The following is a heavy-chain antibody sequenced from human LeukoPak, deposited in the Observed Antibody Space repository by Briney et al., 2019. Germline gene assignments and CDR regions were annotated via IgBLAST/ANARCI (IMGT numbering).Heavy chain of an antibody. J-gene: IGHJ6*03. Sequence: PGGSLRLSCAASGFIFSSYGMHWVRQAPGKGLEWVAFIRYDGSNKYYADSVKGRFTISRDNSKNTLSLQMNSLIPEDTAVYYCAKVNPKVREISHYHYYYYMDVWGKGTTVTISS. CDR2: IRYDGSNK. CDR3: AKVNPKVREISHYHYYYYMDV. V-gene: IGHV3-30*02. D-gene: IGHD3-10*01. CDR1: GFIFSSYG.